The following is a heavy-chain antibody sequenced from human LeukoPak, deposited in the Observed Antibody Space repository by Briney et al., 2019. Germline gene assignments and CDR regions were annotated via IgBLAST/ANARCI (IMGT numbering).Heavy chain of an antibody. V-gene: IGHV3-30-3*01. J-gene: IGHJ4*02. CDR2: ISYDGSNK. Sequence: GGSLRLSCAASGFTFSSYAMHRVRQAPGKGLEWVAVISYDGSNKYYADSVKGRFTISRDNSKNTLYLQMNSLRAEDTAVYYCARESDYWGQGTLVTVSS. CDR3: ARESDY. CDR1: GFTFSSYA.